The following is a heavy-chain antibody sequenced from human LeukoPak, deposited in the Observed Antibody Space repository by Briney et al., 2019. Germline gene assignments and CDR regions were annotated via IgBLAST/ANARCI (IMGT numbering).Heavy chain of an antibody. D-gene: IGHD6-13*01. CDR3: EGAAAAGVDY. J-gene: IGHJ4*02. Sequence: SQTLSLTCTVSGGSISSGDYYWSWIRQPPGKGLEWIGYIYYSGSTYYNPSLKSRVTISVDTSKNQFSLKLSSVTAADTAVDYCEGAAAAGVDYWGQGTLVTVSS. CDR2: IYYSGST. V-gene: IGHV4-30-4*08. CDR1: GGSISSGDYY.